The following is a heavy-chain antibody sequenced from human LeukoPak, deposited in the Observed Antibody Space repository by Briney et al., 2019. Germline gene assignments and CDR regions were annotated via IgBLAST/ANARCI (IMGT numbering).Heavy chain of an antibody. D-gene: IGHD3-22*01. CDR1: GFTFSSYA. J-gene: IGHJ4*02. V-gene: IGHV3-23*01. Sequence: GGSLRLSCAASGFTFSSYAMSWVREAPGKGLEWVSAISGSGGSTYYADSVKGRFTISRDNSKNTLYLQMNSLRAEDTAVYYCAKRYYYDSSGYYSTIFDYWGQGTLVTVSS. CDR3: AKRYYYDSSGYYSTIFDY. CDR2: ISGSGGST.